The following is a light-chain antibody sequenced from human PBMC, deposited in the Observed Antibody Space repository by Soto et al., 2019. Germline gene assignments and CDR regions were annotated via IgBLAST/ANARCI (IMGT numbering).Light chain of an antibody. CDR1: QSVGIY. CDR2: DAS. J-gene: IGKJ2*01. CDR3: QQRSGT. Sequence: EIVLTQSPATLSLSPGERATLSCRARQSVGIYLAWYQQKPGQSPRLLIYDASNRAAGVPARFSGSGSGTDFSLTVSSLEPEDFALYYYQQRSGTFGQGTKLEI. V-gene: IGKV3-11*01.